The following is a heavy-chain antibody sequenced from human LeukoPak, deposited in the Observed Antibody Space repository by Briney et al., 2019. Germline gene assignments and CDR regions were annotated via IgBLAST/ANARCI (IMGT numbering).Heavy chain of an antibody. Sequence: PGGSLRLSCAASGFTFSSYSMNWVRQAPGKGLEWVSSISSSSSYIYYADSVKGRFTISRDNSKNTLYLQMNSLRAEDTAVYYCAKPPTTKGGYYYYYMDVWGKGTTVTVSS. V-gene: IGHV3-21*04. D-gene: IGHD1-1*01. CDR1: GFTFSSYS. CDR3: AKPPTTKGGYYYYYMDV. CDR2: ISSSSSYI. J-gene: IGHJ6*03.